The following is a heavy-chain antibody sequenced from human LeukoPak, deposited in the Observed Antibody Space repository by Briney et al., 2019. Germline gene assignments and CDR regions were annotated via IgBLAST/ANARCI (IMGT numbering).Heavy chain of an antibody. D-gene: IGHD6-13*01. CDR3: TVGHHSSL. CDR2: INTKSGGQTT. CDR1: GFSFRNEW. V-gene: IGHV3-15*01. J-gene: IGHJ4*02. Sequence: GGSLRLSCAASGFSFRNEWMRWVRQAPGKGLEWVGRINTKSGGQTTDYAAPVKGRFTISRDDSENTLYLQMNSLKTEDTGVYYCTVGHHSSLWGQGTLVTVSS.